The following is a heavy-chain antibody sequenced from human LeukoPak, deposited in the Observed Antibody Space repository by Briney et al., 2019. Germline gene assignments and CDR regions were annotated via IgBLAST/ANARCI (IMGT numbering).Heavy chain of an antibody. CDR3: TTDFLRGYSGS. CDR2: IKTETVGGTT. Sequence: PGGSLRLSCAASGFTFSNVWMTWVRQAPGKGPECVGRIKTETVGGTTDYAAPVKGRFTISRDDSKNTVDLQMKSLQTEDTAVYYCTTDFLRGYSGSWGQGTLVTVSS. J-gene: IGHJ5*02. CDR1: GFTFSNVW. V-gene: IGHV3-15*01. D-gene: IGHD5-12*01.